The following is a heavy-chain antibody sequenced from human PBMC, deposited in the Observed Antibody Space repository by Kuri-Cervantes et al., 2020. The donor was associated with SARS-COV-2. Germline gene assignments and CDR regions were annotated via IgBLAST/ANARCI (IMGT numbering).Heavy chain of an antibody. CDR3: AKDQHGIVVVVAAVDS. V-gene: IGHV3-30*04. D-gene: IGHD2-15*01. J-gene: IGHJ4*02. CDR1: GFTSSSYA. CDR2: ISYDGSNK. Sequence: GESLKISCAASGFTSSSYAMHWVRQAPGKGLEWVALISYDGSNKFYADSVRGRFTISGDNSKNTLSLEMNSLRVEDTALYYCAKDQHGIVVVVAAVDSWGQGTLVTVSS.